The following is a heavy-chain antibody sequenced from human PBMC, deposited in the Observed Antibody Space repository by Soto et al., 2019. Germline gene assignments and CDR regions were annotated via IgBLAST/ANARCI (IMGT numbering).Heavy chain of an antibody. J-gene: IGHJ4*02. V-gene: IGHV3-74*01. CDR3: TTVFDY. CDR2: IDGVGTGT. Sequence: GGSLRLSCAASGFTFSNYWMQWVRQVPGKGLVWVSRIDGVGTGTSYSDSVRGRFTISRDNAENMLYLQMNSLRAEDTAVYYCTTVFDYWGQGALVTVSS. CDR1: GFTFSNYW.